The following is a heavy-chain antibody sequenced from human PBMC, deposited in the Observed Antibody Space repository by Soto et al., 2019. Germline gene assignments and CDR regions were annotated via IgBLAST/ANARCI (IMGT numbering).Heavy chain of an antibody. CDR3: ARGGIAYRSPRYYYYGMDV. CDR2: IIPSFGTA. Sequence: QVQLVQSGAEVKKPWSSEKFSCKASVVHFSSYAISWVRQAPGPGLEWMGGIIPSFGTAKYGQKFQGRVTITADETTSTADMKLRSLRTDDTAVYYCARGGIAYRSPRYYYYGMDVWGQGTTVTVSS. D-gene: IGHD6-13*01. J-gene: IGHJ6*02. CDR1: VVHFSSYA. V-gene: IGHV1-69*01.